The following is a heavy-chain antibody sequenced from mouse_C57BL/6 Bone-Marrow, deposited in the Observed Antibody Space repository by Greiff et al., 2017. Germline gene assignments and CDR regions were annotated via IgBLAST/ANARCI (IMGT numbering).Heavy chain of an antibody. CDR1: GFNINDYC. V-gene: IGHV14-2*01. CDR2: IDPEDGGT. CDR3: ARTGAYYFDY. D-gene: IGHD4-1*01. J-gene: IGHJ2*01. Sequence: VQLQQSGAELVKPGASVKLSCTASGFNINDYCMHWVKQRTEQGLEWIGRIDPEDGGTKYAPKFQSKATMTADTSSNTAYLQLSSLTSEDSAVYYGARTGAYYFDYWGQGTTLTVSS.